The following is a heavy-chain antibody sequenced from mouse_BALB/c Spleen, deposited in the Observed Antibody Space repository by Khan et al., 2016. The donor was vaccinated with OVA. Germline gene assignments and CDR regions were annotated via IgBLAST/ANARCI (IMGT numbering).Heavy chain of an antibody. CDR2: ISPGSGDT. CDR1: GYTFTDYY. D-gene: IGHD1-2*01. V-gene: IGHV1-77*01. Sequence: VQLQESGAELARPGASVKLSCTASGYTFTDYYINWVKQRTGQGLEWIGEISPGSGDTYYNERFLGKATLTADKSSSTAYMQLSSLTSEASSVYFCARRNYFGYTFAYWGQGTLVTGSA. J-gene: IGHJ3*01. CDR3: ARRNYFGYTFAY.